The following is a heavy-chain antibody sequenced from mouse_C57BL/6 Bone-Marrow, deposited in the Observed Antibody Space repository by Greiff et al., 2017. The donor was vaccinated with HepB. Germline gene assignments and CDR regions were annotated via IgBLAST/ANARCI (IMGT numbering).Heavy chain of an antibody. J-gene: IGHJ4*01. CDR1: GFSFNTYA. CDR3: VSLYDYDGDAMDY. D-gene: IGHD2-4*01. CDR2: IRSKSNNYAT. V-gene: IGHV10-1*01. Sequence: EVQLVESGGGLVQPKGSLKLSCAASGFSFNTYAMNWVRQAPGKGLEWVARIRSKSNNYATYYADSVKDRFTISRDDSESMLYLQMNNLKTEDTAMYYCVSLYDYDGDAMDYWGQGTSVTVSS.